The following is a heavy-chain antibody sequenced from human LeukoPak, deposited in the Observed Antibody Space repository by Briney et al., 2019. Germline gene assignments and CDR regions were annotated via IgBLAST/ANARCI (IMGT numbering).Heavy chain of an antibody. CDR1: GGSISSYY. CDR3: ARDFRVVVTPYYYYGMDV. D-gene: IGHD3-22*01. CDR2: IYTSGST. Sequence: SETLSLTCTVSGGSISSYYWSWIRQPAGKGLEWIGRIYTSGSTNYNPSLKSRVTMSVDTSKNQFSLKLSSVTAADTAVYYCARDFRVVVTPYYYYGMDVWGQGTTVTVS. V-gene: IGHV4-4*07. J-gene: IGHJ6*02.